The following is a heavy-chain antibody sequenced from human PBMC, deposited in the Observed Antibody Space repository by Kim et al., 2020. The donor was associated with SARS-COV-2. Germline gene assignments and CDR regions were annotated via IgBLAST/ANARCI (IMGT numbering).Heavy chain of an antibody. D-gene: IGHD6-19*01. CDR2: ISGSGGST. J-gene: IGHJ4*02. CDR3: AKDLIPRNIAVAGTNQAY. Sequence: GGSLRLSCAASGFTFSSYAMSWVRQAPGKGLEWVSAISGSGGSTYYADSVKGRFTISRDNSKNTLYLQMNSLRAEDTAVYYCAKDLIPRNIAVAGTNQAYWGQGTLVTVSS. CDR1: GFTFSSYA. V-gene: IGHV3-23*01.